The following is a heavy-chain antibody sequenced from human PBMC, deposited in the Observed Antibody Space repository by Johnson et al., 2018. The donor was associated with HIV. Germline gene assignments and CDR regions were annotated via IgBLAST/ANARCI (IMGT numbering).Heavy chain of an antibody. V-gene: IGHV3-11*04. CDR3: AKTAAADAFDI. Sequence: QVQLVESGGGLVKPGGSLRLSCAASGFTFSDYYMSWIRQAPRKGLEWVSYITSTGITVYYAASVKGRFTISRDNSKNTLYLQMNSLRAEDTAVYYCAKTAAADAFDIWGQGTMVTVSS. CDR1: GFTFSDYY. CDR2: ITSTGITV. D-gene: IGHD2-2*01. J-gene: IGHJ3*02.